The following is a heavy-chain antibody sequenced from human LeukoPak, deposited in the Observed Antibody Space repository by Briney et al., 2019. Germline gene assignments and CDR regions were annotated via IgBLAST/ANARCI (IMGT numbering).Heavy chain of an antibody. V-gene: IGHV1-2*02. J-gene: IGHJ4*02. CDR3: ACRDSSSWYVLGY. CDR2: INPNSGGT. Sequence: VSVKVSCKASGYTFTGYYMHWVRQAPGQGLEWMGWINPNSGGTNYAQKFQGRVTMTRDTSISTAYMELSRLRSDDTAVYYCACRDSSSWYVLGYWGQGTLVTVSS. D-gene: IGHD6-13*01. CDR1: GYTFTGYY.